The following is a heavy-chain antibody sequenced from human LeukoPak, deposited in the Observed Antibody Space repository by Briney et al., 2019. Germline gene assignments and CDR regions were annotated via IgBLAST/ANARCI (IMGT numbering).Heavy chain of an antibody. J-gene: IGHJ4*02. V-gene: IGHV3-23*01. D-gene: IGHD2-8*01. CDR2: ISDSGEYT. Sequence: PGGSLRLSCAGSGFTFSSYAMSWVRQAPGKGLEWVSAISDSGEYTYYADSVKGRFTISRDNSKNTLYLHVNSLRAEDTAVYYCAKDTSIGKYCTSGVCSPFDYWGQGTLVTVSS. CDR3: AKDTSIGKYCTSGVCSPFDY. CDR1: GFTFSSYA.